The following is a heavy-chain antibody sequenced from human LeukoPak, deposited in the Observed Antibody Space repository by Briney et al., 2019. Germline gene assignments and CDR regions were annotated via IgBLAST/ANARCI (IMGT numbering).Heavy chain of an antibody. CDR3: ASLGIAAAGTSYGWFDP. D-gene: IGHD6-13*01. CDR2: IIPIFGTA. CDR1: VGTFSSYA. J-gene: IGHJ5*02. Sequence: GSSVKVSCKASVGTFSSYAISWVRQAPGQGLEWVGGIIPIFGTANYAQKFQGRVTITPDKSTSTAYMELSSLRSEDTAVYYCASLGIAAAGTSYGWFDPWGQGTLVTVSS. V-gene: IGHV1-69*06.